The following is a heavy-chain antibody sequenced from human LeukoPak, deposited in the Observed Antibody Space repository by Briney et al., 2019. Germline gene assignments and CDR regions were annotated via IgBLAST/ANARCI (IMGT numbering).Heavy chain of an antibody. CDR2: ISYSGSI. CDR3: ARHWSHSVAQFGRSFWFDP. D-gene: IGHD2-15*01. Sequence: SETLSLTCTVSGDSISSYYWSWIRQPPGKGLEWIGSISYSGSIHYNPSLKSRVTISVDTSKNQFSLKLTSVTAADTAVYYCARHWSHSVAQFGRSFWFDPWGQGTPVTVSS. V-gene: IGHV4-59*08. J-gene: IGHJ5*02. CDR1: GDSISSYY.